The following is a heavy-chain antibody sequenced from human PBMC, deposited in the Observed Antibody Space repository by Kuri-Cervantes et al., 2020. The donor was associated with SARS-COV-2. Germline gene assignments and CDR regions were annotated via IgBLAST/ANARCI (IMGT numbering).Heavy chain of an antibody. CDR2: ISGSGFSI. V-gene: IGHV3-48*01. CDR3: AKRPNQYGSGSNSYYYMDV. J-gene: IGHJ6*03. CDR1: GFTFSSNS. D-gene: IGHD3-10*01. Sequence: GESLKISCVASGFTFSSNSMNWVRQAPGKGLEWVSYISGSGFSIYYADSLKGRFTISRDNAKNSLYLQMNSLRAEDTAVYYCAKRPNQYGSGSNSYYYMDVWGKGSTVTVSS.